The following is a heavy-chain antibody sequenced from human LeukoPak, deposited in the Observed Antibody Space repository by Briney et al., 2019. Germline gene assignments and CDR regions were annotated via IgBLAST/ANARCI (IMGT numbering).Heavy chain of an antibody. CDR3: TRARRYFDCLLYYFDY. V-gene: IGHV3-49*04. CDR1: GFTFGDYA. CDR2: IRSKAYGGTT. D-gene: IGHD3-9*01. Sequence: PGGSLRLSCTASGFTFGDYAMSWVRQAPGKGLEWVGFIRSKAYGGTTEYAASVKGRFTISRDDSKSIAYLQMNSLKTEDTAVYYCTRARRYFDCLLYYFDYGGQGTLVTVSS. J-gene: IGHJ4*02.